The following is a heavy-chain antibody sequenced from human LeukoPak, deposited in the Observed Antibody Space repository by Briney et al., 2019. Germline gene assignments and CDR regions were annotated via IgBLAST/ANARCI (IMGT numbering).Heavy chain of an antibody. CDR1: GFTVSSNY. CDR2: IWYDGSNK. CDR3: AREGPEFDY. Sequence: TGGSLRLSCAASGFTVSSNYMSWVRQAPGKGLEWVAVIWYDGSNKYYADSVKGRFTISRDNSKNTLYLQMNSLRAEDTAVYYCAREGPEFDYWGQGTLVTVSS. V-gene: IGHV3-33*08. J-gene: IGHJ4*02.